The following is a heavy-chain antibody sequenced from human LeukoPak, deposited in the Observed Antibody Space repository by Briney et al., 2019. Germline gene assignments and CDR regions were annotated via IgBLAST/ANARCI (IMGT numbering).Heavy chain of an antibody. V-gene: IGHV4-4*02. Sequence: TSETLSLTCAVSVGSISSSNWWSWVRQPPGKVLEWSGEIYHSGSTNYNPSLKSRVTISVDTSKNQFSLKLSSVTAADTAVYYCAVYDSSGYWNFQHWGQGTLVTVSS. CDR2: IYHSGST. CDR3: AVYDSSGYWNFQH. CDR1: VGSISSSNW. J-gene: IGHJ1*01. D-gene: IGHD3-22*01.